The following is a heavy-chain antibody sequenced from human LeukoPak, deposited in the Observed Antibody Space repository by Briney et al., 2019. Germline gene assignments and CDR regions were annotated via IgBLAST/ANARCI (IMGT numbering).Heavy chain of an antibody. CDR1: GGSFSGYY. CDR3: ARGRYSGAAGMDY. Sequence: PSETLSLTCAVYGGSFSGYYWSWIRQPPGKGLEWIGEINHSGSTNYNPSLKSRVTISVDTSKNQFSLKLSSVTAADTAVYYCARGRYSGAAGMDYWGQGTLVTVSS. V-gene: IGHV4-34*01. CDR2: INHSGST. J-gene: IGHJ4*02. D-gene: IGHD6-13*01.